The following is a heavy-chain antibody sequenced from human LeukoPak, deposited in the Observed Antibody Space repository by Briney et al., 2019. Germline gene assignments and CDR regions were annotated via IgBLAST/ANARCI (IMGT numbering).Heavy chain of an antibody. CDR2: VSGSGIDT. V-gene: IGHV3-23*01. D-gene: IGHD4-23*01. CDR3: ARDTNYGGNSRSYYFDY. Sequence: PGGSLRLSCAASGFTFSSYAMSWVRQAPGRGLEWVSTVSGSGIDTYYADSVKGRFTISRDNSKNTLYLQMNSLRAEDTAVFYCARDTNYGGNSRSYYFDYWSQGTLVAVSS. J-gene: IGHJ4*02. CDR1: GFTFSSYA.